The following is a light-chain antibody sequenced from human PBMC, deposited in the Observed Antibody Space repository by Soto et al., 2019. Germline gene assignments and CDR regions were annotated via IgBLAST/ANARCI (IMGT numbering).Light chain of an antibody. J-gene: IGLJ1*01. Sequence: QSALTQPPSASGSPGQSVTISCSGTKNDIGVYDFVSWYQHHPGKAPRLIIYEVVQRPSGVPDRFSGSKSGNTASLTISGLQADDEADYYCISYTVSRSYVFGTGTKLTVL. CDR2: EVV. CDR1: KNDIGVYDF. V-gene: IGLV2-8*01. CDR3: ISYTVSRSYV.